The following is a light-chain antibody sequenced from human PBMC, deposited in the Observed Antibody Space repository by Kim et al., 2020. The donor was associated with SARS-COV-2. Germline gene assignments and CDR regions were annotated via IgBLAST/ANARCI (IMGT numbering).Light chain of an antibody. CDR3: SSYTDRNTVI. V-gene: IGLV2-14*04. Sequence: GLPLTIPCTGTISDIGNYNYFSWYQQHPGKAPKLMIYDVSKRPSGASNRFSGSKSGNPASLTISGLQAEDEADYYCSSYTDRNTVIFGGGTQLTVL. J-gene: IGLJ2*01. CDR2: DVS. CDR1: ISDIGNYNY.